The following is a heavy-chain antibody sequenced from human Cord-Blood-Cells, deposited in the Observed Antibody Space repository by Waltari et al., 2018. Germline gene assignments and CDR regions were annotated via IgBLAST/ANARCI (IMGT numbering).Heavy chain of an antibody. CDR1: GYTFTGYY. CDR3: ARDLGPGGATSAYFDY. J-gene: IGHJ4*02. Sequence: QVQLVQSGAEVKKPGASVKVYCKASGYTFTGYYMHWVRQDSGQGLEWMGWINPNIGCTKYAKNFQGRVTMTRNTSISTAYMELSRLRSDDTAVYYCARDLGPGGATSAYFDYWGQGTLVTVSS. V-gene: IGHV1-2*02. CDR2: INPNIGCT. D-gene: IGHD1-26*01.